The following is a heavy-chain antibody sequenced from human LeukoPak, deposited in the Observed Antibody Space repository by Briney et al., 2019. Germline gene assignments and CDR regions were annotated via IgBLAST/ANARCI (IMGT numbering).Heavy chain of an antibody. CDR2: IYSGGST. CDR1: GFTVSSNY. V-gene: IGHV3-66*01. Sequence: GGSLRLSCAASGFTVSSNYMSWVCQAPGKGLEWVSVIYSGGSTYYADSVKGRFTISRDNSKNTLYLQMNSLRAEDTAVYYCARASITMVRGVINDYWGQGTLVTVSS. D-gene: IGHD3-10*01. J-gene: IGHJ4*02. CDR3: ARASITMVRGVINDY.